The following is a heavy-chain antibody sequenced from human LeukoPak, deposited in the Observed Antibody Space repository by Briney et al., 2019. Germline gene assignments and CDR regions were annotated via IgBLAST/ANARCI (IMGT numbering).Heavy chain of an antibody. D-gene: IGHD6-13*01. CDR3: ARDAPQVPAAGVLAS. Sequence: GGSLRLSCAASGFTVSDDYMSWVRQAPGKGLEWVSVMYSGGDTYYANSVKGRFTFSRDISKNTLFLQMNGLTTEDTAMYYCARDAPQVPAAGVLASWGQGTLVTVSS. J-gene: IGHJ5*02. CDR2: MYSGGDT. V-gene: IGHV3-53*01. CDR1: GFTVSDDY.